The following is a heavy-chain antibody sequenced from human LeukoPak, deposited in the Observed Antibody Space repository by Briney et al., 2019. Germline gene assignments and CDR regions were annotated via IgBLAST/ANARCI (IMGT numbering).Heavy chain of an antibody. CDR1: GGSISTYF. J-gene: IGHJ4*02. Sequence: PSEILSLTCTVSGGSISTYFWNWIRQSAGKGLEWIGRIYTSGSANNNPSLKSRVTMSIDTSKNQFSLKLSSVTAADTAVYYCARDRGGSPFDYWGQGTLVTVSS. V-gene: IGHV4-4*07. D-gene: IGHD2-15*01. CDR2: IYTSGSA. CDR3: ARDRGGSPFDY.